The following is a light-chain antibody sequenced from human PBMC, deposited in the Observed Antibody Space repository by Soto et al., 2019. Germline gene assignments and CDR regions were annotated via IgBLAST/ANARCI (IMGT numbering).Light chain of an antibody. CDR3: SSYTSTSTLV. V-gene: IGLV2-14*01. CDR1: SSDVGGYNY. CDR2: EVS. J-gene: IGLJ3*02. Sequence: QSALTQPASVSGSPGQSITISCTGTSSDVGGYNYVSWYQQHPGKAPKLMIYEVSNRPSGVSNRFSASKSGNTASLTISGLQAEDEAEYYCSSYTSTSTLVFGGGTKVTVL.